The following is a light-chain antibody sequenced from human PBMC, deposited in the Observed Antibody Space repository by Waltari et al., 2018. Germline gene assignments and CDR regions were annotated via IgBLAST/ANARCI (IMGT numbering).Light chain of an antibody. J-gene: IGKJ4*01. CDR3: QQYNNWVA. Sequence: EILMTQSPATLSVSPGERATLSCRASQSVSSNLAWYQQRPGQVPRLLIYGASTRATGTPARFSGSGSGTEFTLTISSLQSEDFAVYYCQQYNNWVAFGGGTKVEIK. V-gene: IGKV3-15*01. CDR1: QSVSSN. CDR2: GAS.